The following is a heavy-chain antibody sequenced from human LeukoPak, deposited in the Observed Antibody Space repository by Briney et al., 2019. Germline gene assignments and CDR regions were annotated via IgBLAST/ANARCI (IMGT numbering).Heavy chain of an antibody. D-gene: IGHD6-25*01. J-gene: IGHJ4*02. CDR3: ATSALAL. CDR1: GFAFSKYT. Sequence: PGGSLRLSCVTSGFAFSKYTMTWVRQAPGKGLEWLSYISDRHVTYYADSVKGRFTISRDNANSSLFLEMTSLRAADTAVYFCATSALALWGQGTVVTVSS. CDR2: ISDRHVT. V-gene: IGHV3-48*01.